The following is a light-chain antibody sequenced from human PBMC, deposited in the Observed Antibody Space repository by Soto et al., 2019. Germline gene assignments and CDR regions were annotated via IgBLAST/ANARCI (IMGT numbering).Light chain of an antibody. CDR3: QPHNNCPQT. CDR1: QSVSSN. V-gene: IGKV3-15*01. J-gene: IGKJ1*01. CDR2: GAS. Sequence: EIVMTQSPATLSVSPGERATLSCRASQSVSSNLAWYQQKPGQAPRLLIYGASTRATGIPASFSGSGSGTEFTLTISSLQSDDFAGYYSQPHNNCPQTFGHGTKVEIK.